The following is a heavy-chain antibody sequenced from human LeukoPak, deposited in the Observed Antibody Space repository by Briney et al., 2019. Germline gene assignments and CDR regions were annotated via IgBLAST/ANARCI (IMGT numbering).Heavy chain of an antibody. J-gene: IGHJ5*02. CDR2: MNPINGNT. Sequence: ASVKVSCKASGFTLTNYDINWVRQAPGQGLEWMGWMNPINGNTGYARKFQGRVTMTRDTSISTAYMELRSLISEDTAIYYCVRDGEGVAISVNFWFDPWGQGTLVTVSS. D-gene: IGHD3-10*01. CDR1: GFTLTNYD. V-gene: IGHV1-8*01. CDR3: VRDGEGVAISVNFWFDP.